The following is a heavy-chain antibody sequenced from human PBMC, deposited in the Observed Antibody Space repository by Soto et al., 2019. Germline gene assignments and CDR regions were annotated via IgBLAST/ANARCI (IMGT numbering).Heavy chain of an antibody. J-gene: IGHJ4*02. CDR1: GFTFSSYS. CDR3: ARSPSMTTVSLDY. D-gene: IGHD4-17*01. V-gene: IGHV3-21*01. Sequence: EVQLVESGGGLVKPGGSLRLSCAASGFTFSSYSMNWVRQAPGKGLEWVSSISSSSSYIYYADSVKGRFTISRDNAKNSLYLYMNSLRSEDTAVYYCARSPSMTTVSLDYWGQGTLVTVSS. CDR2: ISSSSSYI.